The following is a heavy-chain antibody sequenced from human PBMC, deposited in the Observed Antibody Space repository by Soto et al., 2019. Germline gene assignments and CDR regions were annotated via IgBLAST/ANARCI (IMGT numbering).Heavy chain of an antibody. J-gene: IGHJ3*02. Sequence: EVQLVESGGGLVQPGRSLRLSCAASGFTFADYAMHSVRQAPGKGLEWVSGISWNSGSIGYADSVKGRFTISRDNAKNSLYLQMNSLRAEDTALYYCAKDIYREGYCSGGSCDAFDIWGQGTMVTVSS. CDR2: ISWNSGSI. V-gene: IGHV3-9*01. CDR3: AKDIYREGYCSGGSCDAFDI. D-gene: IGHD2-15*01. CDR1: GFTFADYA.